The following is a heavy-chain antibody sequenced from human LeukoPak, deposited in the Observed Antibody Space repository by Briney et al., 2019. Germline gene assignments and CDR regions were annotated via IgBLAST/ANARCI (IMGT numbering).Heavy chain of an antibody. CDR1: GFTFSSYG. V-gene: IGHV3-30*03. CDR2: ISYDGSNK. J-gene: IGHJ4*02. CDR3: VFGSGIDY. Sequence: GGSLRLSCAASGFTFSSYGMHWVRQAPGKGLEWVAVISYDGSNKYYADSVKDRFTISRDNSKNTLYLQMNSLRAEDTAVYYCVFGSGIDYWGQRTLVTVSS. D-gene: IGHD3-10*01.